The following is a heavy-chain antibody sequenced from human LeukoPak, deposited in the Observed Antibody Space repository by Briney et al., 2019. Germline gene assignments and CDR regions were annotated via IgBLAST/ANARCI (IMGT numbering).Heavy chain of an antibody. CDR2: ISSSSSYI. CDR1: GFTFSSYS. J-gene: IGHJ3*02. V-gene: IGHV3-21*01. Sequence: GGSLRLSCAASGFTFSSYSMNWVRQAPGKGLEWVSSISSSSSYIYYADSVKGRFTISRDNAKNSLYLQMNSLRAEDTAVYYCARDVGDGESSSFNAFDIWGQGTMVTVSS. CDR3: ARDVGDGESSSFNAFDI. D-gene: IGHD6-6*01.